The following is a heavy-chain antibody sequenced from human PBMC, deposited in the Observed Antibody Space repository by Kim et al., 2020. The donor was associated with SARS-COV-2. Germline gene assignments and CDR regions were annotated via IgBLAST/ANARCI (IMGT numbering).Heavy chain of an antibody. J-gene: IGHJ6*02. V-gene: IGHV1-69*13. CDR1: GGTFSSYA. D-gene: IGHD3-9*01. Sequence: SVKVSCKASGGTFSSYAISWVRQAPGQGLEWMGGIIPIFGTANYAQKFQGRVTITADESTSTAYMELSSLRSEDTAVYYCASLYYDILTGLGYGMDVWGQGTTVTVSS. CDR2: IIPIFGTA. CDR3: ASLYYDILTGLGYGMDV.